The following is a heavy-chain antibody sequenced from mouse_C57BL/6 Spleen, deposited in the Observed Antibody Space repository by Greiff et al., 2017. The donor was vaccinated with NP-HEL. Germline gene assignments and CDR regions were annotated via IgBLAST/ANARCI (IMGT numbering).Heavy chain of an antibody. J-gene: IGHJ1*03. CDR3: ARQYYYGSSYGYFDV. V-gene: IGHV5-17*01. D-gene: IGHD1-1*01. Sequence: DVKLVESGGGLVKPGGSLKLSCAASGFTFSVYGMHWVRQAPEKGLEWVAYISSGSSTIYYADTVKGRFTISRDNAKNTLFLQMTSLRSEDTAMYYCARQYYYGSSYGYFDVWGTGTTVTVSS. CDR2: ISSGSSTI. CDR1: GFTFSVYG.